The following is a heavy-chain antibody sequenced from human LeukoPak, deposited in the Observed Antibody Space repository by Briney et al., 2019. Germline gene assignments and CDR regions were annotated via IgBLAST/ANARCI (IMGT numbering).Heavy chain of an antibody. CDR3: ARDDSDVGIVATISREGDYFDY. D-gene: IGHD5-12*01. J-gene: IGHJ4*02. Sequence: GGSLRLSCAATGFTFSRYAMHWVRQAPGKGLEWVAVIAYDGSKKYYADSVKGRFTISRDNSKYTLYLQMNSLRAEDTAVYYCARDDSDVGIVATISREGDYFDYWGQGTLVTVSS. CDR1: GFTFSRYA. V-gene: IGHV3-30-3*01. CDR2: IAYDGSKK.